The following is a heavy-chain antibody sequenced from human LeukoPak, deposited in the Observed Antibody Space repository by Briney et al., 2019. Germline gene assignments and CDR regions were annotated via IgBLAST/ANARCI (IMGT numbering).Heavy chain of an antibody. Sequence: PSETLSLTCAVYGGSFSGYYWSWIRQPPGKGLEWTGEINHSGSTNYNPSLKSRVTISVDTSKNQFSLKLSSVTAADTAVYYCARDSSSWTGNDYWGQGTLVTVSS. CDR2: INHSGST. D-gene: IGHD6-13*01. J-gene: IGHJ4*02. CDR1: GGSFSGYY. CDR3: ARDSSSWTGNDY. V-gene: IGHV4-34*01.